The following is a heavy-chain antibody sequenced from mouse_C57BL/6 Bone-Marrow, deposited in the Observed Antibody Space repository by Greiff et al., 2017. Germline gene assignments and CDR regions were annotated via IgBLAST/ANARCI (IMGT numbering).Heavy chain of an antibody. CDR3: ARDGPNWDWYFDV. Sequence: EVKVVESGGGLVKPGGSLKLSCAASGFTFSSYAMSWVRQTPEKRLEWVATISDGGSYTYYPDNVKGRFTISRDNAKNNLYLQMSHLKSEDTAIYYCARDGPNWDWYFDVWGTGTTVTVSS. V-gene: IGHV5-4*01. CDR1: GFTFSSYA. CDR2: ISDGGSYT. D-gene: IGHD4-1*01. J-gene: IGHJ1*03.